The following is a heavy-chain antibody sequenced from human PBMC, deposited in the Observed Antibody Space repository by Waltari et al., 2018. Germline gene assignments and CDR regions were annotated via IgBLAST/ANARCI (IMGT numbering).Heavy chain of an antibody. CDR2: IYHDGTT. Sequence: HVQLQESGPCLVRPSETLSVTGYVSGYFINTGYIWGCSRQPPGKGLEWIGNIYHDGTTYYNPSLKHRLMISLDTSKNQISLRLNFVDAADTAVYYCARQTLGYCTSAACRRLEKWGQGILVTVSS. CDR3: ARQTLGYCTSAACRRLEK. V-gene: IGHV4-38-2*01. CDR1: GYFINTGYI. D-gene: IGHD2-2*03. J-gene: IGHJ1*01.